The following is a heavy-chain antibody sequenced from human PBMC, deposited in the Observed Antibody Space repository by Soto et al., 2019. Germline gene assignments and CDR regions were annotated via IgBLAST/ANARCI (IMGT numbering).Heavy chain of an antibody. V-gene: IGHV1-69*01. Sequence: VQLVQSGAEVKKPGSSVKVSCKASGGTFTSFPFSWVRQAPGQGLEWMGGIIPIFETTNYAQKFRGRLRITADESTTTAYMDLTSLTSEATAVYFCARESGDYGRPYFDYWGQGTLVTVSS. D-gene: IGHD3-10*01. CDR2: IIPIFETT. J-gene: IGHJ4*02. CDR3: ARESGDYGRPYFDY. CDR1: GGTFTSFP.